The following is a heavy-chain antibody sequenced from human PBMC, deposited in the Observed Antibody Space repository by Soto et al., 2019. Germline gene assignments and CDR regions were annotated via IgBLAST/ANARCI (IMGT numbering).Heavy chain of an antibody. J-gene: IGHJ6*02. V-gene: IGHV3-7*01. CDR1: GFTCSSYW. CDR2: IKQDGSEK. CDR3: ARGERRQLVYSYYGTDV. Sequence: GGSLRLSCAASGFTCSSYWMSWVRQAPGKGLEWVANIKQDGSEKYYVDSVKGRFTISRDNAKNSLYLQMNSLRAEDTAVYYCARGERRQLVYSYYGTDVWGQATTVTVSS. D-gene: IGHD6-6*01.